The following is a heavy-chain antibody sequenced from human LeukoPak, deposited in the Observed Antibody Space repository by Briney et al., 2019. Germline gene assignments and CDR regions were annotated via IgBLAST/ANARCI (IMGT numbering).Heavy chain of an antibody. D-gene: IGHD2-21*02. Sequence: GGSLRLSCAASGFTFSSYSMSWVRQAPGKGLEWVSSISSSSSYIYYADSVKGRFTISRDNANNSLYLQMNSLRAEDTAVYYCARELLGGDCYTDWGQGTLVTVSS. V-gene: IGHV3-21*01. J-gene: IGHJ4*02. CDR1: GFTFSSYS. CDR3: ARELLGGDCYTD. CDR2: ISSSSSYI.